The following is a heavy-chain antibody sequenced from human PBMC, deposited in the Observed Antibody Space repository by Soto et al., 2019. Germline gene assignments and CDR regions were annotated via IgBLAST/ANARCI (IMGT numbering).Heavy chain of an antibody. V-gene: IGHV5-51*01. CDR2: IYPDDSDT. D-gene: IGHD2-8*01. CDR3: ASVGINGGNGYFDY. CDR1: AYSFTSYW. Sequence: PGESLKIACKASAYSFTSYWIGWVRQMPGQGLGWMGMIYPDDSDTRYSPSFQGQVTISADKSIYTAYLQWTRLKSSDSAMYYCASVGINGGNGYFDYWGKGSLVTVFS. J-gene: IGHJ4*02.